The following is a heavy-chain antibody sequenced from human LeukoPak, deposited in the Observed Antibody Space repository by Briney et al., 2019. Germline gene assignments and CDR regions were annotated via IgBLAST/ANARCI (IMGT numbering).Heavy chain of an antibody. CDR1: GFTFDDHW. CDR2: IKGDGTSK. CDR3: AKRGVVIRVILVGFHKEAYYFDS. V-gene: IGHV3-7*03. Sequence: GGSLRLSCAASGFTFDDHWMAWVRQAPGKGLEWVANIKGDGTSKNYVDSVKGRFTISRDNPKNSLFLQMNSLRAEDTAVYFCAKRGVVIRVILVGFHKEAYYFDSWGQGALVTVSS. D-gene: IGHD3-22*01. J-gene: IGHJ4*02.